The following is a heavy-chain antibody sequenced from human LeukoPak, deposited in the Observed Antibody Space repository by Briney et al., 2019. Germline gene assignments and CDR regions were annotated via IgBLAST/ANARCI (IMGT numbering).Heavy chain of an antibody. CDR1: GYTFTGYY. CDR2: INPNSGGT. D-gene: IGHD5-18*01. V-gene: IGHV1-2*02. CDR3: ARDTAMVTYWFDP. Sequence: ASVKVSCKASGYTFTGYYMHWVRRAPGQGLEWMGWINPNSGGTNYAQKFQGRVTMTRDTSITTAYMELNRLRSDDTAVYYCARDTAMVTYWFDPWGQGTLVTVSS. J-gene: IGHJ5*02.